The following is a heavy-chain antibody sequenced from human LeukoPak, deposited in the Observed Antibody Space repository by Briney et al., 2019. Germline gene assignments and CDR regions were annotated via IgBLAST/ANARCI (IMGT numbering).Heavy chain of an antibody. CDR3: AKGKDGYYYHGVDV. Sequence: GGSLRLSCAASGFAFSNCAMSWVRQAPDKGLEWVSVISGSGTDTYYADSVKGRFTVSRDNSKSILYLQLNSLRADDTATYYCAKGKDGYYYHGVDVWGQGTTVTVSS. V-gene: IGHV3-23*01. CDR2: ISGSGTDT. CDR1: GFAFSNCA. D-gene: IGHD5-24*01. J-gene: IGHJ6*02.